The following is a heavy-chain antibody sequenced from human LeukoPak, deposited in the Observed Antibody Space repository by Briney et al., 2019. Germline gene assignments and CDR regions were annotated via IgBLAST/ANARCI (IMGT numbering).Heavy chain of an antibody. Sequence: GGSLRLSCAASGFTFNNYEFNWVRQAPGQGLEWVSCISSSGYTIYYADSVKGRFTISRDNAKNSLYLQMNSLRAEDTAVYYCTTDPPRTGGRYMAVWGKGTTVTVS. D-gene: IGHD1-1*01. CDR3: TTDPPRTGGRYMAV. CDR2: ISSSGYTI. J-gene: IGHJ6*03. CDR1: GFTFNNYE. V-gene: IGHV3-48*03.